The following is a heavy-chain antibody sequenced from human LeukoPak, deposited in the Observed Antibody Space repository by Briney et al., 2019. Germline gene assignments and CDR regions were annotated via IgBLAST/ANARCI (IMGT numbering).Heavy chain of an antibody. CDR1: GVSINSGGYY. D-gene: IGHD2-2*01. V-gene: IGHV4-30-2*01. CDR2: ISHSGST. CDR3: ARELVVIPGASIDP. J-gene: IGHJ5*02. Sequence: PSQTLSLTCTVSGVSINSGGYYWSWIRQPAGKGLEWIGYISHSGSTYYNPSLKSRLTISVDRSKNQFSVKLSSVTAADTAVYYCARELVVIPGASIDPWGQGTLVTVSS.